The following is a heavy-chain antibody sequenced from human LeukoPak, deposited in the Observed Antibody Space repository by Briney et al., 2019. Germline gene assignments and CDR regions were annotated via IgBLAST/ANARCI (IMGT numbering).Heavy chain of an antibody. CDR2: TYDSGNT. D-gene: IGHD6-13*01. J-gene: IGHJ4*02. Sequence: SETLSLTCTVSGGSISSFYWSWFRQTPGKGLKWIGYTYDSGNTRYNPSVKSRVTISQDTSKNQFSMKLRSLTAADTAVYFCARVFRAAAADYWGQGILVTVSS. CDR3: ARVFRAAAADY. CDR1: GGSISSFY. V-gene: IGHV4-59*01.